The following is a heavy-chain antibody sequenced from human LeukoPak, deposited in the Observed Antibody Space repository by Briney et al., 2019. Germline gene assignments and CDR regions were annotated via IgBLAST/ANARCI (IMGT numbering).Heavy chain of an antibody. V-gene: IGHV4-4*07. D-gene: IGHD6-19*01. CDR2: IYSSGST. Sequence: SETLSLTCTVSGGSISSYYWSWLRQPAGKGLEWIGRIYSSGSTNYSPSLASRVTMSVDTSKNQISLKVSSVTAADTAVYYCARGTSSGWIFDYWGQGTLVTVSS. J-gene: IGHJ4*02. CDR1: GGSISSYY. CDR3: ARGTSSGWIFDY.